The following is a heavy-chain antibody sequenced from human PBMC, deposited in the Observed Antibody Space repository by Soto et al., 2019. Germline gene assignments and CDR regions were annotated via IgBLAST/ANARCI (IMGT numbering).Heavy chain of an antibody. Sequence: HITLKESGPTLVKPTQTLTLTCTFPGFSLSTSGVGGGWISQPPGKALQWLALIYWDDDKRYSPSLKSRLTITKDTSKNQVVLTMTNVDPVDPATDFCAHSRGIAAGLHQWGQGTLVTVSS. J-gene: IGHJ4*02. CDR1: GFSLSTSGVG. V-gene: IGHV2-5*02. D-gene: IGHD6-13*01. CDR3: AHSRGIAAGLHQ. CDR2: IYWDDDK.